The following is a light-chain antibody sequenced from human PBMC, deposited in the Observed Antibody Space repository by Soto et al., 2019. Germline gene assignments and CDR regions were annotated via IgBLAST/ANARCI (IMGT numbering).Light chain of an antibody. CDR2: AAS. CDR1: QGISNY. V-gene: IGKV1-27*01. J-gene: IGKJ3*01. CDR3: QRYNSVPPVT. Sequence: DIQMTQSPSSLSASVGDRVTITCRASQGISNYLAWYQQQPGKPPKLLMYAASTLQSGVPSRFSGSGSGTDFTLNSSSLQPEDVATYYCQRYNSVPPVTFGPGTKVNL.